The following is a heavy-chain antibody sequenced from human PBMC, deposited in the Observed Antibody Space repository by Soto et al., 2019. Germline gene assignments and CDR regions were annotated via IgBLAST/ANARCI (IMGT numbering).Heavy chain of an antibody. CDR1: GGSISSYY. V-gene: IGHV4-59*01. CDR2: IYYTGST. J-gene: IGHJ4*02. Sequence: QVQLQESGPGLVKPSETLSLTCTVSGGSISSYYWNWIRQPPGKGLEWIGYIYYTGSTDYNPSLKSPVTISVDTSENQFSLKLTSVTAADTAVYYCARGVSSRYTPFEYWGQGMLVTVSS. D-gene: IGHD6-13*01. CDR3: ARGVSSRYTPFEY.